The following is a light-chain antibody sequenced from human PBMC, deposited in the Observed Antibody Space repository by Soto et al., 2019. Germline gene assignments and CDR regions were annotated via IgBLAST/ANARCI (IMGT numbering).Light chain of an antibody. CDR2: AAS. J-gene: IGKJ3*01. CDR1: QGIRNH. CDR3: QQVHSYPLT. Sequence: IQLTQSPSSLSASVGDRVAVTCRASQGIRNHLAWYQQKPGKAPKLLIYAASSLQSGDPSRFTGSGSGTDFTLIISSLQPEDFATYFCQQVHSYPLTFGPGTKVDIK. V-gene: IGKV1-9*01.